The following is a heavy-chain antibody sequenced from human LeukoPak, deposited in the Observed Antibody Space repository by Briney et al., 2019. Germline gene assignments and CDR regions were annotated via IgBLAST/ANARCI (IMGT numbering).Heavy chain of an antibody. J-gene: IGHJ4*02. V-gene: IGHV4-4*07. CDR2: IYSSGIT. CDR1: GASISSYF. CDR3: ARETADLERSLDS. Sequence: SETLSLTCTVSGASISSYFWTWIRQPAGKGLEWIGRIYSSGITNSNPSLKSRVTMSLDTSKNQFSLNLTSVTAADTAVYFCARETADLERSLDSWGQGTLVTVSP.